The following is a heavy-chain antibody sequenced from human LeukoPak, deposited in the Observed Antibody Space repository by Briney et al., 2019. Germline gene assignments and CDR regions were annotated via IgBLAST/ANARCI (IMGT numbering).Heavy chain of an antibody. D-gene: IGHD5-24*01. V-gene: IGHV3-9*01. CDR3: TRRAARWQFDL. J-gene: IGHJ2*01. CDR1: GFNFDDYA. CDR2: INWKTGNG. Sequence: GGSLRLSCAVSGFNFDDYAMHWVRQAPGRGLEWVSGINWKTGNGIYADSVKGRFTISRDNAKNSLYLKMSSLRAEDTALYYCTRRAARWQFDLWGRGTLLTVSS.